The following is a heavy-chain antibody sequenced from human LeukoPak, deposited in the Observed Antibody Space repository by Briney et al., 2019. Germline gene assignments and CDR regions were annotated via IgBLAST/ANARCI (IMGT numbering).Heavy chain of an antibody. CDR1: GFIFRMYA. V-gene: IGHV3-23*01. Sequence: GGSLSLFCAASGFIFRMYAVSCVRQAPGKGLEWVTGISDSGDGIFYTESVKGGFTISRDNSKNTVFLQMNSLRADDTAKYYCAKDKAPGSWHTPSDFWGQGTLVTVSS. J-gene: IGHJ4*02. CDR2: ISDSGDGI. D-gene: IGHD6-13*01. CDR3: AKDKAPGSWHTPSDF.